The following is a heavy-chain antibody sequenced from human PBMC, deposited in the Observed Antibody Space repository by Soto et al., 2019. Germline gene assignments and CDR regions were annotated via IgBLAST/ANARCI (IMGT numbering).Heavy chain of an antibody. J-gene: IGHJ3*02. CDR3: ASVAAAGTSAFDI. CDR2: IDPSDSYT. CDR1: GYSFTSYW. D-gene: IGHD6-13*01. Sequence: SLKISCKGSGYSFTSYWISWVRQMPGKGLEWMGRIDPSDSYTNYSPSFQGHVTISADKSISTAYLQWSSLKASDTAMYYCASVAAAGTSAFDIWGQGTMVTVSS. V-gene: IGHV5-10-1*01.